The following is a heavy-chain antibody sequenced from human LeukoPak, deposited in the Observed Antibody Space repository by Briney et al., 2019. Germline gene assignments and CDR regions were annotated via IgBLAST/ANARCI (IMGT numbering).Heavy chain of an antibody. V-gene: IGHV4-39*01. Sequence: SETLSLTCTVSGGPISSNNYYWGWIRQPPGKGLEWIGMINYSGSTYYNPSLKSRVTMSVDTSKNQFSLKLSSVTAADTAVYYCSRQYCSSISCYLDQWGQGTLVTVSS. CDR2: INYSGST. D-gene: IGHD2-2*01. J-gene: IGHJ4*02. CDR1: GGPISSNNYY. CDR3: SRQYCSSISCYLDQ.